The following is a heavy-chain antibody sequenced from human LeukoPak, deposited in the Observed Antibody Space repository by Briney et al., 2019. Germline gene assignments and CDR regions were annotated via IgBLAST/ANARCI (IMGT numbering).Heavy chain of an antibody. V-gene: IGHV7-4-1*02. Sequence: ASVKVSCKASGYTFTSYGISWVRQAPGQGLEYMGWINANTGNPTYAQGFTGRFVFSLDTSVSTAYLQISSLKAEDTAVYYCARDFPARDWFFDLWGRGTLVTVSS. CDR2: INANTGNP. CDR1: GYTFTSYG. CDR3: ARDFPARDWFFDL. J-gene: IGHJ2*01.